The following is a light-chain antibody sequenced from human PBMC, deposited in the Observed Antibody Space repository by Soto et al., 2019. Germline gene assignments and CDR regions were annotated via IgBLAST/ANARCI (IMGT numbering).Light chain of an antibody. CDR3: QQYSSSPFT. V-gene: IGKV3-20*01. CDR1: QSVADNY. Sequence: EIVLTQSPGTLSLSPGDRATLSCKASQSVADNYLAWYQQKPGQAPRLLISAASRRAIGIPDTFSGRASGKDFTLTSTRLENEDSAMYYCQQYSSSPFTFGPGTKVEIK. CDR2: AAS. J-gene: IGKJ3*01.